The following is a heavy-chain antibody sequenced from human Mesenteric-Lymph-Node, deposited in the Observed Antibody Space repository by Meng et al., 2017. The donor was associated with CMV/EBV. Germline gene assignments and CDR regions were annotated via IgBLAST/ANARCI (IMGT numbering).Heavy chain of an antibody. CDR1: GFTFSSYS. CDR2: ISSSSSYI. CDR3: ARDLVWSYEGS. Sequence: GESLKISCAASGFTFSSYSMNWVRQAPGKGLEWVSSISSSSSYIYYADSVKGRFTISRDNAKNSLCLQMNSLRAEDTAVYYCARDLVWSYEGSWGQGTLVTVSS. D-gene: IGHD1-26*01. J-gene: IGHJ4*02. V-gene: IGHV3-21*01.